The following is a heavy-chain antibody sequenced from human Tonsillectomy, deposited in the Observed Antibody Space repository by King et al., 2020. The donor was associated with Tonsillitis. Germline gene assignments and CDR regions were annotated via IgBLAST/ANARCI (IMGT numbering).Heavy chain of an antibody. CDR1: GYTFTGYY. V-gene: IGHV1-2*02. CDR3: GRLALCYTPLGWFDP. Sequence: VQLVESGAEVKEPGASVKVSCKASGYTFTGYYVHWVRQAPGQGLEWMGWINPNSGGTNFAQKFQGRVTMTRDTSSSTAYMKLSRLRSDDTAVYYCGRLALCYTPLGWFDPWGQGTLVTVSS. J-gene: IGHJ5*02. D-gene: IGHD2-8*01. CDR2: INPNSGGT.